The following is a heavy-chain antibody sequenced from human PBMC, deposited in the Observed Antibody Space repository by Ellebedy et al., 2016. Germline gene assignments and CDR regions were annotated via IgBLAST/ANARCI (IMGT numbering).Heavy chain of an antibody. Sequence: SVKVSXXASGFTFTSSAMQWVRQARGQRLEWIGWIVVGSGNTNYAQKFQERVTITRDMSTSTAYMELSSLRSEDTAVYYCAADFNGSGARDYYGMDVWGQGTTVTVS. CDR3: AADFNGSGARDYYGMDV. CDR1: GFTFTSSA. V-gene: IGHV1-58*02. CDR2: IVVGSGNT. D-gene: IGHD3-10*01. J-gene: IGHJ6*02.